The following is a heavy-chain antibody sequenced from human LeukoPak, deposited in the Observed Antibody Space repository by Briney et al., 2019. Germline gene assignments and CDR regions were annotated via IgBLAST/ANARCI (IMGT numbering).Heavy chain of an antibody. CDR1: GGSISSHY. D-gene: IGHD6-13*01. CDR3: ARQIAAAGTIWFDP. CDR2: IYYSGST. V-gene: IGHV4-59*11. Sequence: SETLSLTCTVSGGSISSHYWSWIRQPPGKGLEWIGYIYYSGSTNYNPSLKSRVTISVDTSENQFSLKLSSVTAADTAVYYCARQIAAAGTIWFDPWGQGTLVTVSS. J-gene: IGHJ5*02.